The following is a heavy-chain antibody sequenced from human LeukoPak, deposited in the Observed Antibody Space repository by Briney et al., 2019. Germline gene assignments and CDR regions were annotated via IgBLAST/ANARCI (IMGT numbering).Heavy chain of an antibody. CDR2: VNSDGIST. V-gene: IGHV3-74*01. J-gene: IGHJ6*02. CDR1: GFTFSSYW. Sequence: SGGSLRLSYAASGFTFSSYWMHWVRQAAGKGRVWVSRVNSDGISTTYADSVKGRFTISRDNAKNTLYLQMNSLRAEDTAVYYCASGSSTAPPYYYYYGMDVWGQGTTVTVSS. CDR3: ASGSSTAPPYYYYYGMDV. D-gene: IGHD2-2*01.